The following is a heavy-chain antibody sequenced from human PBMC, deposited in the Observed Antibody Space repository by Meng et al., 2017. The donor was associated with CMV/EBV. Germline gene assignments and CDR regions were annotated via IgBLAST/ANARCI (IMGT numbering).Heavy chain of an antibody. CDR1: GGTFSSSA. V-gene: IGHV1-69*12. Sequence: QFQLEQSGAEVKKPESSVKVSCKASGGTFSSSAISWVRQAPGQGLEWMGGIIPIFGTANYAQKFQGRVTITADESTSTAYMELSSLRSEDTAVYYCASGSGTGTTWSYFDYWGQGTLVTVSS. CDR3: ASGSGTGTTWSYFDY. CDR2: IIPIFGTA. D-gene: IGHD1-7*01. J-gene: IGHJ4*02.